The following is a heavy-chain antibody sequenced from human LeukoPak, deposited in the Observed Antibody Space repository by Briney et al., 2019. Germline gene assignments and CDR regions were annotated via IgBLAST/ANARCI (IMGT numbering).Heavy chain of an antibody. D-gene: IGHD2-15*01. CDR1: GFTVSSNY. CDR3: ASPHCSGGSCFDAFDI. J-gene: IGHJ3*02. Sequence: GGSLRLSCAASGFTVSSNYMSWVRQAPGKGLEWVSVIYSGGSTYYADSVKGRFTISRDNSKNTLYLQMNSLRAEDTAVYYCASPHCSGGSCFDAFDIWGQGTMVTVSS. CDR2: IYSGGST. V-gene: IGHV3-53*01.